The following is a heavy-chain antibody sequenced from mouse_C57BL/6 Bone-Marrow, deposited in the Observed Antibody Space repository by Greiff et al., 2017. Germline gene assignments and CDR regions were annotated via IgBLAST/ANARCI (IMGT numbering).Heavy chain of an antibody. V-gene: IGHV1-50*01. Sequence: VQLQQPGAELVKPGASVKLSCKASGYTFTSYWMQWVKQRPGQGLEWIGEIDPSDSYTNYNQKFKGKATLTVDTSSSTAYMQLSSLTSEDSAVYYCARGAYWDQGTLVTVSA. CDR3: ARGAY. CDR1: GYTFTSYW. J-gene: IGHJ3*01. CDR2: IDPSDSYT.